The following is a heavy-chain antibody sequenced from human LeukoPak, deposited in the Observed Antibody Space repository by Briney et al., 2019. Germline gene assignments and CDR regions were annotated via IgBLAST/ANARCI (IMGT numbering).Heavy chain of an antibody. V-gene: IGHV5-51*01. J-gene: IGHJ4*02. CDR2: IYPGDSDT. CDR3: AQSSSSSGFDY. D-gene: IGHD6-13*01. CDR1: GFTFSNSW. Sequence: GGSLRPSCAASGFTFSNSWMSWVRQAPGKGLEWVGIIYPGDSDTRYSPSFQGQVTISADKSISTAYLQRSSLKASDTAMYYCAQSSSSSGFDYWGQGTLVTVSS.